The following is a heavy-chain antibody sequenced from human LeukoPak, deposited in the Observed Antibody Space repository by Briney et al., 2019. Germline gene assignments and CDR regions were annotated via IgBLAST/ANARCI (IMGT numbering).Heavy chain of an antibody. D-gene: IGHD2-2*01. CDR1: GLIFSIYT. CDR3: SVVPAAIRLRYFDY. Sequence: GRSLSLSCAASGLIFSIYTMHWVRQSTGEGLEWVTVISYDGSNKNYADSVKGRFTISRDNSKNTLYLQMNSLRAEDTAVYYCSVVPAAIRLRYFDYWGQGTLVTVSS. CDR2: ISYDGSNK. J-gene: IGHJ4*02. V-gene: IGHV3-30-3*01.